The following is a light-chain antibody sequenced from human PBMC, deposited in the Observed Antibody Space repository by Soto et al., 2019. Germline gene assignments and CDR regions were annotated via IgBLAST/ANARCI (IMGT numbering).Light chain of an antibody. CDR1: SSDVGAYNY. V-gene: IGLV2-11*01. CDR3: CSYAGSYSWV. J-gene: IGLJ3*02. CDR2: DVS. Sequence: QSALTQPRSVSGSPGQSVTLSCTGTSSDVGAYNYVSWYQHHPGKAPKVMIYDVSERPSGVPDRLSGSKSDNKSSLTISGLQAEDEADYYCCSYAGSYSWVFGGGTKRTVL.